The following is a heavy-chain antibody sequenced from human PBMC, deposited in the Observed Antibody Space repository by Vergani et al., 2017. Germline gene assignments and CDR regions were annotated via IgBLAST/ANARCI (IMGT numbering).Heavy chain of an antibody. CDR2: IPYDESYT. CDR3: AKVWAAWGFDY. CDR1: GFRIRNFG. J-gene: IGHJ4*02. V-gene: IGHV3-30*02. D-gene: IGHD3-16*01. Sequence: QVQLVESGGGVVQPGGSLRLSCAASGFRIRNFGVHWVRQAPGKGLEWVAFIPYDESYTFYADSVKGRFTISRDTSKNTLFLQMNSLREDDAAVYYCAKVWAAWGFDYWGQGTLVTVSS.